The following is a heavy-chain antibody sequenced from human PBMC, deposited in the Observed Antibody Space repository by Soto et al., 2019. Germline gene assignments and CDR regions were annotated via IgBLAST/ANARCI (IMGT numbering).Heavy chain of an antibody. CDR3: ATGSSSSHYLTYYFYYMDV. J-gene: IGHJ6*03. V-gene: IGHV3-23*01. CDR1: GLPFSSYA. D-gene: IGHD2-2*01. CDR2: TSGSGANT. Sequence: LLESGGGLAQPGGSLRLSCAASGLPFSSYAMNWVRQAPGKGLEWVSATSGSGANTYYADSAKGRFTIYRDNYKNTLFLQMESLRAEDTAVYYCATGSSSSHYLTYYFYYMDVWGKGTTVTVSS.